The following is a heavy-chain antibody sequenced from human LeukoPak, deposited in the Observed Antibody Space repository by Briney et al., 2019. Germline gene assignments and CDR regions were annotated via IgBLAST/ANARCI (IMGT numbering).Heavy chain of an antibody. D-gene: IGHD1-26*01. Sequence: ASVKVSCEASGYTFTTYGINWVRQATGQGLEWMGWMNPNSGYTGYAQKFQGRVTITRDTSISTAYMELSSLRSEDTAVYYCARVAGSIAYWGQGTLVTVSS. J-gene: IGHJ4*02. CDR3: ARVAGSIAY. CDR2: MNPNSGYT. CDR1: GYTFTTYG. V-gene: IGHV1-8*03.